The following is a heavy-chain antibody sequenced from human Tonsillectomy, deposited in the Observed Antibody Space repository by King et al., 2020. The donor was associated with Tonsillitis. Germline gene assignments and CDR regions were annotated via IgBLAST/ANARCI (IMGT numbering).Heavy chain of an antibody. D-gene: IGHD3/OR15-3a*01. V-gene: IGHV1-2*02. CDR2: INPNNGGT. CDR3: ARDHSGVLILDWLLSPDWFDP. Sequence: GQLVQSGAEVKKPGASVKVSCKASGYTFTGYYIHWVRQAPGQGLEWMGWINPNNGGTNSAQKFQGRVNMTRDTSISTAYMELSNLRSGDTAVYYCARDHSGVLILDWLLSPDWFDPWGQGTLLTVPS. CDR1: GYTFTGYY. J-gene: IGHJ5*02.